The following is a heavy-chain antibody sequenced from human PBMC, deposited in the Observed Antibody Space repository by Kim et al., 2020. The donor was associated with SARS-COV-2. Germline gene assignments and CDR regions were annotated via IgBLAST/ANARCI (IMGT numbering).Heavy chain of an antibody. V-gene: IGHV4-61*07. Sequence: TNHHPSLASRVTIAVDTSKNKISLKLSSVTATDTDLYYCARRAMTGYYDYWGPGTLVTVSS. J-gene: IGHJ4*02. D-gene: IGHD3-9*01. CDR2: T. CDR3: ARRAMTGYYDY.